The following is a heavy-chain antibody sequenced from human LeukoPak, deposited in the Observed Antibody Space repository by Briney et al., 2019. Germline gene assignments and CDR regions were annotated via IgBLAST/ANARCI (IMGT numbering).Heavy chain of an antibody. J-gene: IGHJ4*02. V-gene: IGHV3-23*01. CDR1: GFTFSSYA. D-gene: IGHD3-3*01. Sequence: PGGSLRLSCAASGFTFSSYAMSWVRQAPGKGLEWVSAISGSGGSTYYADSVKGRFTISRDNSKNTLYLQMNSLRAEDTAVYYCAKDLTYYDFWSGYSSDYWGQGTLVTVSS. CDR2: ISGSGGST. CDR3: AKDLTYYDFWSGYSSDY.